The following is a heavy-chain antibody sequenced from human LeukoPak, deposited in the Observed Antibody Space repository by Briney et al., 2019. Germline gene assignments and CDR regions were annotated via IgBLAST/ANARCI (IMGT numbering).Heavy chain of an antibody. Sequence: SVKVSCKASGGTFSSYAISWVRQAPGQGLEWMGGIIPIFGTANYAQKFQGRVTITADESTSTAYMELSSLRSEDTAVYYCARLPLQLWPTGYLDYWGQGTLVIVSS. J-gene: IGHJ4*02. D-gene: IGHD5-18*01. CDR2: IIPIFGTA. CDR3: ARLPLQLWPTGYLDY. V-gene: IGHV1-69*01. CDR1: GGTFSSYA.